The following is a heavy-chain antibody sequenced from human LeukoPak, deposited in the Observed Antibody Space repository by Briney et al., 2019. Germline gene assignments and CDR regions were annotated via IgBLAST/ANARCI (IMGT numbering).Heavy chain of an antibody. D-gene: IGHD3-22*01. Sequence: GGSLRLSCAASGFTFSSYTMNWVRQAPGKGLEWVSYISSSSSTIYYADSVKGRFTISRDNAKNSLYLQMNSLRAEDTAVYYCARAGLGYYDSSGFNYWGQGTLVTVSS. J-gene: IGHJ4*02. CDR3: ARAGLGYYDSSGFNY. V-gene: IGHV3-48*04. CDR2: ISSSSSTI. CDR1: GFTFSSYT.